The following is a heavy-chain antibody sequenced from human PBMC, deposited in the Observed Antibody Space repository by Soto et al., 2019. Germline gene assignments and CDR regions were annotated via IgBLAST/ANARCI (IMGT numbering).Heavy chain of an antibody. CDR3: ARARIGPIIAAAASDY. CDR1: GYTFTSYG. V-gene: IGHV1-18*01. Sequence: GASVKVSCKASGYTFTSYGVRWVRQAPGQGLEWMGWISAYNGNTNYAQKLQGRVTMTTDTSTSTAYMELRSLRSDDTAVYYCARARIGPIIAAAASDYWGQGTLVTVSS. CDR2: ISAYNGNT. J-gene: IGHJ4*02. D-gene: IGHD6-13*01.